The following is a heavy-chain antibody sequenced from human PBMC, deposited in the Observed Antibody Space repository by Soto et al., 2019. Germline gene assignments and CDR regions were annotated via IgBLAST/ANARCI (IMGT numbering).Heavy chain of an antibody. CDR1: GYTVTSYE. Sequence: ASVKVSCKASGYTVTSYEINWVRQATGQGLEWMGWMNPNSGNTGYAQKFQGRVTMTRNTSISTAYMELSSLRSEDTAVYYCARSQIAARPTSNWFDPWGQGTLVTVSS. CDR3: ARSQIAARPTSNWFDP. J-gene: IGHJ5*02. CDR2: MNPNSGNT. D-gene: IGHD6-6*01. V-gene: IGHV1-8*01.